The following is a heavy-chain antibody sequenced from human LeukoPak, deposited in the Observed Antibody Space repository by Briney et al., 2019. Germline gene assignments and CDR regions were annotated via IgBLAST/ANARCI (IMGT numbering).Heavy chain of an antibody. CDR2: ISSSSTYI. Sequence: GGSLRLSCAASGFTFSTYSMNWVRQAPGKGLEWVSYISSSSTYIYYADSVKGRFTISRDNAQNSLYLQMNSLRAEDTAVYYCARDKYGDYAYDYWVQGTLVTVSS. CDR3: ARDKYGDYAYDY. J-gene: IGHJ4*02. CDR1: GFTFSTYS. V-gene: IGHV3-21*01. D-gene: IGHD4-17*01.